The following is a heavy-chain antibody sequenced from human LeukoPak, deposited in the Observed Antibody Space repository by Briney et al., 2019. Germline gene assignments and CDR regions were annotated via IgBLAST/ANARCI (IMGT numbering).Heavy chain of an antibody. J-gene: IGHJ4*02. CDR3: AGLPYCSGGSYYSVYFGY. V-gene: IGHV4-34*01. Sequence: SETLSLTCAVYGGSFSGYYWSWIRQPPGQGLEWIGEINHSGSTKYNPSLNSRVTISVDTSKNQFSLKLSSVTAADTAVYYCAGLPYCSGGSYYSVYFGYWGQGAMVTGFS. D-gene: IGHD2-15*01. CDR1: GGSFSGYY. CDR2: INHSGST.